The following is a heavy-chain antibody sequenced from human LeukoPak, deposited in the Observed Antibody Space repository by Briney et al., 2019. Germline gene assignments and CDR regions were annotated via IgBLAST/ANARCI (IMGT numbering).Heavy chain of an antibody. CDR3: ARDPYGGDPDY. CDR2: IYTSGST. D-gene: IGHD4-23*01. J-gene: IGHJ4*02. Sequence: SETLSLTCTVSGGSMSSYYWSWIRQPAGKGLEWIGRIYTSGSTNYNPSLKSRVSLSVDPSKKQFSLWLSSVTAADTAVYYCARDPYGGDPDYWGQGTLVTVSS. V-gene: IGHV4-4*07. CDR1: GGSMSSYY.